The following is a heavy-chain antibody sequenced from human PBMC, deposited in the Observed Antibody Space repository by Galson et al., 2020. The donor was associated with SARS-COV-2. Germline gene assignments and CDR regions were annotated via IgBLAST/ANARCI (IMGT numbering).Heavy chain of an antibody. Sequence: SETLSLTCTVSGGSISSSSYYWGWIRQPPGKGLEWIGSIYYSGSTYYNPSLQSRVTISVDTSKNQFSLKLSSVTAADTAVYYCARYATCPRSGDCYLDDAFDIWGQGTMVTVSS. CDR3: ARYATCPRSGDCYLDDAFDI. D-gene: IGHD2-21*02. CDR1: GGSISSSSYY. V-gene: IGHV4-39*01. J-gene: IGHJ3*02. CDR2: IYYSGST.